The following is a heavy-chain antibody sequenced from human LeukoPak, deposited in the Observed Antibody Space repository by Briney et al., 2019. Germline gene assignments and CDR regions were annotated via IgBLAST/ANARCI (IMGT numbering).Heavy chain of an antibody. V-gene: IGHV1-69*05. CDR3: ARENSWIQPYMDV. D-gene: IGHD5-18*01. Sequence: SVKVSCKASGGTLGTYAVSWVRQAPGQGLGWMGRISPMFGIANYTQKFQGRVTITTDESANTAYMELSSLTSEDTAVYYCARENSWIQPYMDVWGKGTTVIVSS. CDR1: GGTLGTYA. J-gene: IGHJ6*03. CDR2: ISPMFGIA.